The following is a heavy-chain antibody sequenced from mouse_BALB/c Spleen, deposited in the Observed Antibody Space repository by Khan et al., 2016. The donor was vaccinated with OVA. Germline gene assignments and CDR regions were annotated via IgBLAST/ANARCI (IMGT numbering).Heavy chain of an antibody. J-gene: IGHJ2*01. V-gene: IGHV3-6*02. CDR2: ISYDGSN. CDR1: GYSITSGYN. CDR3: ARDYFGNGYFAY. Sequence: EVQLQESGPGLVKPSQSLSLTCSVTGYSITSGYNWNWIRQFPGNKLEWMGYISYDGSNNYNPSLKNRISITRDTSKNQFFLKLNSVTTEDTATYYCARDYFGNGYFAYWGQGTTLTVSS. D-gene: IGHD1-1*01.